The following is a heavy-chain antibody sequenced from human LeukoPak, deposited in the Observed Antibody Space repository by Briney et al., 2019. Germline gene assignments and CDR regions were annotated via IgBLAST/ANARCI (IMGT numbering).Heavy chain of an antibody. CDR1: GDSVSSNSAA. CDR2: TYYRSKWYN. CDR3: ARAETNYYYYGMYA. D-gene: IGHD5-24*01. Sequence: SQTLPLTCAISGDSVSSNSAAWNWIRQSPSRGLEWLGRTYYRSKWYNDYAVSVKSRITINPDTSKNQFSLQLNSVTPEDTAVYYCARAETNYYYYGMYAWGQGATVTLSS. V-gene: IGHV6-1*01. J-gene: IGHJ6*02.